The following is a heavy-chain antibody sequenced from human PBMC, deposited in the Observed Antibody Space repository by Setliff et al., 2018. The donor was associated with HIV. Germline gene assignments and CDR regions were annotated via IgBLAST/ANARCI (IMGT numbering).Heavy chain of an antibody. J-gene: IGHJ1*01. Sequence: GASVKVSCKASGYTFTSYYMHWVRQAPGQGLEWMGIINPSGGSTSYAQKFQGRVTMTRDTSTSTVYMELSSLRSEDTAVYYCARDRTGYSSGWDHFQHWGQGTLVTVSS. CDR2: INPSGGST. D-gene: IGHD6-19*01. CDR3: ARDRTGYSSGWDHFQH. V-gene: IGHV1-46*01. CDR1: GYTFTSYY.